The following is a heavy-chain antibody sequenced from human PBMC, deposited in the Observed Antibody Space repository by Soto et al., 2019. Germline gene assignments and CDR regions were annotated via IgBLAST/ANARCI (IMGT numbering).Heavy chain of an antibody. D-gene: IGHD2-8*01. CDR3: AKNGQPPYYYYGMDV. CDR2: ISGYNGDT. J-gene: IGHJ6*02. CDR1: GYTFIRYG. V-gene: IGHV1-18*01. Sequence: ASVKVSCKTSGYTFIRYGISWVRQAPGQGLEWMGWISGYNGDTNYAQKVQGRVTMTIDTSTYTAYMELRSLTSDDTAIYYCAKNGQPPYYYYGMDVWGQGTTVTVSS.